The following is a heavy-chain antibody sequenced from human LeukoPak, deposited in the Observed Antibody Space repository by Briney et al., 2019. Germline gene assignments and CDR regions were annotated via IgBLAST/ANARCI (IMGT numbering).Heavy chain of an antibody. V-gene: IGHV1-69*06. CDR3: AREGGGMRRGAYSVDAFDI. Sequence: SVKVSCKASGYTFTSYGISWVRQTPGQGLEWMGGIIPIFGTANYAQKFQGRVTITADKSTSTAYMELSSLRSEDTAVYYCAREGGGMRRGAYSVDAFDIWGQGTMVTVSS. D-gene: IGHD1-26*01. J-gene: IGHJ3*02. CDR1: GYTFTSYG. CDR2: IIPIFGTA.